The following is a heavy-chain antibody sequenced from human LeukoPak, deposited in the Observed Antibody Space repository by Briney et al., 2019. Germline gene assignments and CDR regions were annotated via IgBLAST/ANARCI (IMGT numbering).Heavy chain of an antibody. J-gene: IGHJ4*02. CDR1: GFSLNTSGAN. CDR3: AHSDSDTSSSWIYFDY. CDR2: IYWDNDK. Sequence: SGPTLVNPTQTLTLTCAFSGFSLNTSGANVGWIRQPPGKALEWLALIYWDNDKRYSPSLKSRLTITKDTSKNQVVLTMTNMDPVDTATYYCAHSDSDTSSSWIYFDYWGQGTLVTVSS. V-gene: IGHV2-5*02. D-gene: IGHD6-13*01.